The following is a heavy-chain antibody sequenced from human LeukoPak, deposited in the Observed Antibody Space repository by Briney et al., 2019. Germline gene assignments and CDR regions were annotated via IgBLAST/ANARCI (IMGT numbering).Heavy chain of an antibody. CDR2: INPNSGGT. Sequence: VASVKVSCKASGYTFTGYYMHWVRQAPGQGLEWMGWINPNSGGTNYEQKFQGRVIMTRDTSISTAYMELSRLRFDDTAVYYSARHMTTANNWFDPWGQGTLVTVSS. V-gene: IGHV1-2*02. CDR1: GYTFTGYY. D-gene: IGHD4-17*01. J-gene: IGHJ5*02. CDR3: ARHMTTANNWFDP.